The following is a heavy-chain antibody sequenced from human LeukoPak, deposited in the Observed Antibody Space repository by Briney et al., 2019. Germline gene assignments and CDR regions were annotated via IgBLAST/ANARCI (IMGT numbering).Heavy chain of an antibody. CDR3: ARDNMWGYDIVYYYYYYMDV. CDR1: GFIFSSYA. V-gene: IGHV3-30*04. J-gene: IGHJ6*03. Sequence: PGGSLRLSCAASGFIFSSYAMHWVRQAPGKGLEWVAVISYDGSNKYYADSVKGRFTISRDNSKNTLYLQMNSLRAEDTAVYYCARDNMWGYDIVYYYYYYMDVWGKGTTVTVSS. D-gene: IGHD5-12*01. CDR2: ISYDGSNK.